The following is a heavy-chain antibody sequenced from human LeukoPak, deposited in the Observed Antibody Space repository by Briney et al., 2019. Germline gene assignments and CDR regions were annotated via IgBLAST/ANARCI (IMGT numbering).Heavy chain of an antibody. J-gene: IGHJ6*02. CDR1: GGSISSYY. V-gene: IGHV4-59*01. CDR2: ISYTGTT. Sequence: PSETLSLTCTVSGGSISSYYWSWIRQPPGTGLEWIGHISYTGTTNYNPSLKSRVTISVDTSKNQFSLRLNSVTAADTAVYFCARIMQTPWGMDVWGQGTTVTVSS. CDR3: ARIMQTPWGMDV. D-gene: IGHD4-23*01.